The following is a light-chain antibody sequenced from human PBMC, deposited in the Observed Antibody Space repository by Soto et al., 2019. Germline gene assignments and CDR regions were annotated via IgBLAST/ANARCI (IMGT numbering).Light chain of an antibody. CDR2: DAS. J-gene: IGKJ4*01. CDR1: QSIGST. CDR3: QHYKTWALS. Sequence: IVMTQSPATLSVSPGERATLSCRASQSIGSTLAWYQQKPGQTPRLLIYDASTRATGIPARFSGIGSGTAFTLIISSLQSEDFAVYYCQHYKTWALSFGGGTKVEI. V-gene: IGKV3-15*01.